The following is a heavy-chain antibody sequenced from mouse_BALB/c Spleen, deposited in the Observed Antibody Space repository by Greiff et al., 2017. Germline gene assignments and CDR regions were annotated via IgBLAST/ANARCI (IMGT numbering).Heavy chain of an antibody. CDR1: GFTFSSYG. CDR2: INSNGGST. CDR3: ARGEDYYGPTTFDY. J-gene: IGHJ2*01. D-gene: IGHD1-1*01. V-gene: IGHV5-6-3*01. Sequence: EVKLVESGGGLVQPGGSLKLSCAASGFTFSSYGMSWVRQTPDKRLELVATINSNGGSTYYPDSVKGRFTISRDNAKNTLYLQMSSLKSEDTAMYYCARGEDYYGPTTFDYGGQGTTLTVSS.